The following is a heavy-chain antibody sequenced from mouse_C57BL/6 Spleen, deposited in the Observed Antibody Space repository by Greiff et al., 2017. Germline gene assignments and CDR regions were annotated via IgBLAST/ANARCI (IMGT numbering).Heavy chain of an antibody. CDR3: ASHYYGSSLAWFAY. CDR1: GFTFSSYT. J-gene: IGHJ3*01. D-gene: IGHD1-1*01. V-gene: IGHV5-9*01. CDR2: ISGGGGNT. Sequence: EVMLVESGGGLVKPGGSLKLSCAASGFTFSSYTMSWVRQTPEKRLEWVATISGGGGNTYYPDSVKGRFTISRDNAKNTLYLQMSSLRSEDTALYYGASHYYGSSLAWFAYWGQGTLVTVAA.